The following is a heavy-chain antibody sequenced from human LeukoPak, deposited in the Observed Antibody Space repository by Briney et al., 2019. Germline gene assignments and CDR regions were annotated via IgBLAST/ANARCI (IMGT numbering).Heavy chain of an antibody. D-gene: IGHD5-18*01. CDR3: ARGDDDTAMVRGALDI. J-gene: IGHJ3*02. Sequence: GGSLRLSCAASGFTFDDYGMSWVRQAPGKGLEWVSGINWNGGSTGYADSVKGRFTISRDNAKNSLYLQMNSLRAEDTALYYCARGDDDTAMVRGALDIWGQGTMVTVSS. CDR2: INWNGGST. CDR1: GFTFDDYG. V-gene: IGHV3-20*04.